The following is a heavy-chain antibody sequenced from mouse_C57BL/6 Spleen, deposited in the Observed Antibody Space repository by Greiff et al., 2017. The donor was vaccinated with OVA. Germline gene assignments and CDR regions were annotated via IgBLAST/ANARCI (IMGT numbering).Heavy chain of an antibody. J-gene: IGHJ1*03. D-gene: IGHD1-1*01. CDR2: IDPSDSYT. V-gene: IGHV1-59*01. Sequence: QVQLQQPGAELVRPGTSVKLSCKASGYTFTSYWMHWVKQRPGQGLEWIGVIDPSDSYTNYNQKFKGKATLTVDTSSSTAYMQLSSLTSEDSAVYYWARGGGSSYDWYFDVWGTGTTVTVSS. CDR1: GYTFTSYW. CDR3: ARGGGSSYDWYFDV.